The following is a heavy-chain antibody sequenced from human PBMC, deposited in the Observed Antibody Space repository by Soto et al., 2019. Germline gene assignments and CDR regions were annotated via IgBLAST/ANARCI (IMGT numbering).Heavy chain of an antibody. CDR2: FYYSGTT. Sequence: SETLALTCSVSGDSITASYSNWAWIRQPPGKGLEWIGTFYYSGTTSQNPPLRSRITISGDTSRNQFSLNLRSVTADDSGVYYCAKLVRDDVRPSHLDNCGQGTPGTVSS. J-gene: IGHJ4*02. CDR1: GDSITASYSN. CDR3: AKLVRDDVRPSHLDN. D-gene: IGHD2-21*01. V-gene: IGHV4-39*01.